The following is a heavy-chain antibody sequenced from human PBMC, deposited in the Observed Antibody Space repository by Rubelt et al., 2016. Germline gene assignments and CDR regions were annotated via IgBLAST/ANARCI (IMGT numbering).Heavy chain of an antibody. CDR2: FDPEDGET. Sequence: QVQLVQSGAEVKKPGASVKVSCKVSGYTLTELSMHWVRQAPGKGLEWMGGFDPEDGETIYAQKFQGRVTMTEDTSTDTAYMELSSLRSEDTAVYYCATDPFPARRYYDSSGYYRYFDYWGQGTLVTVSS. V-gene: IGHV1-24*01. CDR3: ATDPFPARRYYDSSGYYRYFDY. J-gene: IGHJ4*02. CDR1: GYTLTELS. D-gene: IGHD3-22*01.